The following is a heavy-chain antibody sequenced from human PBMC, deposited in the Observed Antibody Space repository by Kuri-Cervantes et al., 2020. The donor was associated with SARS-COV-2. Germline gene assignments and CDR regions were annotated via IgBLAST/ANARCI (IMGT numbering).Heavy chain of an antibody. D-gene: IGHD5-18*01. J-gene: IGHJ3*02. V-gene: IGHV4-39*01. CDR3: ARQPHRTAMVAFDI. Sequence: SETLSLTCTVSGVSISSNSYFWGWVRQPPGKGLEWIGSIYYIVRTQYNPSLKSRLTISLDTSRNQFSLKLSSVTAADTAVYYCARQPHRTAMVAFDIWGQGTMVTVSS. CDR1: GVSISSNSYF. CDR2: IYYIVRT.